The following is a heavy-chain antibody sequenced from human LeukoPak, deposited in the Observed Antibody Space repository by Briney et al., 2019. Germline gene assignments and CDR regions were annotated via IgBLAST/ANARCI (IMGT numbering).Heavy chain of an antibody. Sequence: SETLSLTCTVSGGSVSSGSYYWSWIRQPPGKGLEWIGYIYYSGSTNYNPSLKSRVTISVDTSKNQFSLKLSSVTAADTAVYYCARVDYDAYYYYYYGMDVWGRGTTVTVSS. V-gene: IGHV4-61*01. D-gene: IGHD4-17*01. J-gene: IGHJ6*02. CDR3: ARVDYDAYYYYYYGMDV. CDR2: IYYSGST. CDR1: GGSVSSGSYY.